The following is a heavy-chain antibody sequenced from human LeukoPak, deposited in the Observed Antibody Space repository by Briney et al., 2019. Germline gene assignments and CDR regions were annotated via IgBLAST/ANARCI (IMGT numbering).Heavy chain of an antibody. CDR2: ISSSSSTI. CDR1: GFTFSSYS. CDR3: AREDPYSSGWSFDC. V-gene: IGHV3-48*02. J-gene: IGHJ4*02. Sequence: GGSLRLSCAASGFTFSSYSMNWVRQAPGKGLGWVSYISSSSSTIYYADSVKGRFTISRDNAKNSLYLQMNSLRDEDTAVYYCAREDPYSSGWSFDCWGQGTLVTVSS. D-gene: IGHD6-19*01.